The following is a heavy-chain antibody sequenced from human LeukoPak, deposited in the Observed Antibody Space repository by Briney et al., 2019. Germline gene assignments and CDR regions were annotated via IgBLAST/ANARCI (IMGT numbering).Heavy chain of an antibody. CDR2: IYTSGST. Sequence: SETLSLTCTVSGGSISSYYWSWIRQPAGKGLEWIGRIYTSGSTNYNPSLKSRVTISVDTSKNQFSLKLSSVTAADTAVYYCARERVAAAAVLFDYWGQGTLVTVSS. CDR3: ARERVAAAAVLFDY. J-gene: IGHJ4*02. D-gene: IGHD6-13*01. V-gene: IGHV4-4*07. CDR1: GGSISSYY.